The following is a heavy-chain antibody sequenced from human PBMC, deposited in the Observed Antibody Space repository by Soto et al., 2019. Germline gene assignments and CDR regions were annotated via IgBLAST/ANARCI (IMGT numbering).Heavy chain of an antibody. CDR3: ARYSSPSEPHGYFDL. D-gene: IGHD6-13*01. CDR1: GVTFSSYA. CDR2: VIPIFGTA. Sequence: QVQLVQSGAEVKKPGSSVKVSCTASGVTFSSYAISWVRQAPGQGLEWMGGVIPIFGTANYAQKFQGRVTITADESTSTAYMELSSLRSEDTAVYYCARYSSPSEPHGYFDLWGRGTLVTVSS. J-gene: IGHJ2*01. V-gene: IGHV1-69*01.